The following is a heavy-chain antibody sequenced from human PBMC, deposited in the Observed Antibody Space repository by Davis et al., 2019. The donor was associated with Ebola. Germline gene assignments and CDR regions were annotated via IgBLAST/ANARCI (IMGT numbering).Heavy chain of an antibody. D-gene: IGHD6-13*01. CDR3: ARDLGSSWYRAVWFDP. CDR1: GYTFTSYA. CDR2: IIPIFGTA. Sequence: AASVKVSCKASGYTFTSYAISWVRQAPGQGLEWMGGIIPIFGTANYAQKFQGRVTITADESTSTAYMELSSLRSEDTAVYYCARDLGSSWYRAVWFDPWGQGTLVTISS. J-gene: IGHJ5*02. V-gene: IGHV1-69*13.